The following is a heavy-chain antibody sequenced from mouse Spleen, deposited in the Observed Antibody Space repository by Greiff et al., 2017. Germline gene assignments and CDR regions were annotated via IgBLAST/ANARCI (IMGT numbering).Heavy chain of an antibody. CDR3: ARRGAPGSSLDDAMDY. V-gene: IGHV1S137*01. Sequence: VQLVESGAELVRPGVSVKISCKGSGYTFTDYAMHWVKQSHAKSLEWIGVISTYYGDASYNQKFKGKATMTVDKSSSTAYMELARLTSEDSAIYYCARRGAPGSSLDDAMDYWGQGTSVTVSS. CDR2: ISTYYGDA. J-gene: IGHJ4*01. D-gene: IGHD1-1*01. CDR1: GYTFTDYA.